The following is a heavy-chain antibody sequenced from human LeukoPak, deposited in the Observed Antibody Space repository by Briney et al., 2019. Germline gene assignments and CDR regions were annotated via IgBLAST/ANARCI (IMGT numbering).Heavy chain of an antibody. CDR3: ARAGDYYDTSGYSH. D-gene: IGHD3-22*01. Sequence: ASVKVSCKASGYTFTSYDINWVRQATGQGLEWMGWMNPNSGNTGYAQKFQGRVTITRNTSISTAYMELSSLRSEDTAVYYCARAGDYYDTSGYSHWGQGTLVTVSS. J-gene: IGHJ4*02. CDR1: GYTFTSYD. V-gene: IGHV1-8*03. CDR2: MNPNSGNT.